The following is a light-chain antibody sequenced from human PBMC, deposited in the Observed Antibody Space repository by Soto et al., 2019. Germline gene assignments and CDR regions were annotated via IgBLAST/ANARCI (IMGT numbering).Light chain of an antibody. CDR2: AAS. J-gene: IGKJ2*01. CDR1: QGISSY. V-gene: IGKV1-9*01. CDR3: QQRADPPGYT. Sequence: DIQLTQSPSFLSASVGDRVTITCRASQGISSYLAWYQQKPGKAPKLLIYAASTLQSGVPSRFSGSGSGTEFPLTISSLQPEDFATYDCQQRADPPGYTFGQGTKLEIK.